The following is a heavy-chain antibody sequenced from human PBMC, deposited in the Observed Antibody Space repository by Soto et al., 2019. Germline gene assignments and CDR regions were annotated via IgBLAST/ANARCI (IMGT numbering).Heavy chain of an antibody. D-gene: IGHD3-22*01. J-gene: IGHJ3*02. CDR1: GFTFSRYA. CDR2: ISGSGGST. V-gene: IGHV3-23*01. Sequence: GGSLRLSCAASGFTFSRYAMSWVRQAPGKGLEWVSAISGSGGSTYYADSVKGRFTISRDNSKNTLYLQMNSLRAEDTAVYYCAKDLRNYDSSGYYYFGAFDIWGQGTMVTVSS. CDR3: AKDLRNYDSSGYYYFGAFDI.